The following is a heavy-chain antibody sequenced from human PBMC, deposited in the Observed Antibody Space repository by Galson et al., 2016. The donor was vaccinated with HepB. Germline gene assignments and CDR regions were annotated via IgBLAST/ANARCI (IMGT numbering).Heavy chain of an antibody. Sequence: PALVKPTQTLTVTCTFSGFSLSTRGMCVNWIRQPPGKALEWLALIDWDDEKHYSTSRETRPTISKDTSKNQVFLTMTNMTPEDTATYYCSRNTYDFVWGSYRWEFDSWGQGILVTVAS. CDR3: SRNTYDFVWGSYRWEFDS. CDR1: GFSLSTRGMC. V-gene: IGHV2-70*13. J-gene: IGHJ4*02. D-gene: IGHD3-16*02. CDR2: IDWDDEK.